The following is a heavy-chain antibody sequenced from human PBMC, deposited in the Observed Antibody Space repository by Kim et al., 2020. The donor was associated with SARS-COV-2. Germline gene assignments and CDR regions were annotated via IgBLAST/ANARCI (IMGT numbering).Heavy chain of an antibody. J-gene: IGHJ3*02. D-gene: IGHD6-13*01. CDR1: GGSISSYY. CDR3: ARVRSGSSWYGRRERDDAFDI. V-gene: IGHV4-59*01. CDR2: IYYSGST. Sequence: SETLSLTCTVSGGSISSYYWSWIRQPPGKGLEWIGYIYYSGSTNYNPSLKSRVTISVDTSKNQFSLKLSSVTAADTAVYYCARVRSGSSWYGRRERDDAFDIWGQGTMVTVSS.